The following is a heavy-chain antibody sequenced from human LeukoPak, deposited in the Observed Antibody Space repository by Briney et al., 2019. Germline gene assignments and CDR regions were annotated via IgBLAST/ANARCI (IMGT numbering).Heavy chain of an antibody. Sequence: GGSLRLSCVEYGFTFSEYWMSWVRQAPGKGPEWVANINQDGSETHYVDSLKGRFTISRDNAKNSLYLQMNSLRADDTAVYYCARDLFFARFDVWGQGTLVTVSS. D-gene: IGHD3-3*01. J-gene: IGHJ5*02. CDR2: INQDGSET. CDR3: ARDLFFARFDV. CDR1: GFTFSEYW. V-gene: IGHV3-7*01.